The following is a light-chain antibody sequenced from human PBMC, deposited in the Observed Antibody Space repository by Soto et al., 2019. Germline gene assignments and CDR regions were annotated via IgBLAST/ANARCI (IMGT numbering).Light chain of an antibody. CDR2: GAS. J-gene: IGKJ1*01. CDR1: QSVSNN. V-gene: IGKV3-15*01. CDR3: QQYNNWWT. Sequence: EIVMTQSPATLSVSPGERATLSCRASQSVSNNLAWYQKKPGQAPRLLIYGASNRATGIPARFSGSGSGTEFTLTISGLQSGDFAVYYCQQYNNWWTFGQGTRVEIK.